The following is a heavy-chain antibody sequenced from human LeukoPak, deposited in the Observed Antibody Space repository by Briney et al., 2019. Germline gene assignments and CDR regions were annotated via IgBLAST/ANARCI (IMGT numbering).Heavy chain of an antibody. Sequence: PGGSLRLSCAASGFTFSDYWMNWVRQAPGKGPEWVTNIKQDGREKYYLESVRGRFTISRDNAENSLYLQMNSLRAADTAMYYCARGGFPSYNGLTGHYGDYFDSWGQGTLVTVSS. J-gene: IGHJ4*02. CDR2: IKQDGREK. V-gene: IGHV3-7*01. CDR1: GFTFSDYW. CDR3: ARGGFPSYNGLTGHYGDYFDS. D-gene: IGHD3-9*01.